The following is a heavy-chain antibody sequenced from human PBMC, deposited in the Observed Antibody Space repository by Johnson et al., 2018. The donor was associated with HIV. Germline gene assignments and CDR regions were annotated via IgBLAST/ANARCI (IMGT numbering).Heavy chain of an antibody. CDR3: ARDRRNRQWQRLDAFDI. CDR2: IYSGGST. Sequence: QVQLVESGGGVVQPGRSLRLSCSASGFTFSSYAMHWVRQAPGKGLEWVSVIYSGGSTYYVDSVKGRFTISRDNAKNSLHLQMNSLRAEDTAFYYCARDRRNRQWQRLDAFDIWGQGTMVIVSS. V-gene: IGHV3-NL1*01. J-gene: IGHJ3*02. CDR1: GFTFSSYA. D-gene: IGHD6-19*01.